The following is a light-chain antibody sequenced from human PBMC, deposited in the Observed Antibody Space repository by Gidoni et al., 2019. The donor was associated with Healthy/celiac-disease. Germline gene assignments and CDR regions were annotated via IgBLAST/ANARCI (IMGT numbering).Light chain of an antibody. V-gene: IGKV1-33*01. Sequence: DIQMTHSPSSLSASVGDRVTITCQASQDISNYLNWYQQKPGKAPKLLIYDASNLETGVPSRFSGSGSGTDFTFTISSLQPEDIATYYCQQYDNLSSITFGQGTRLEIK. J-gene: IGKJ5*01. CDR3: QQYDNLSSIT. CDR1: QDISNY. CDR2: DAS.